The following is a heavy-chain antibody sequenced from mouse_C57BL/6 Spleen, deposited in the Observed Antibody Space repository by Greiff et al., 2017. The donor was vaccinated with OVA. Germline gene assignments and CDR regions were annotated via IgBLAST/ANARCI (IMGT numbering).Heavy chain of an antibody. V-gene: IGHV1-39*01. J-gene: IGHJ1*03. D-gene: IGHD2-5*01. CDR1: GYSFTDYN. CDR3: ARSYSNSYWYFDV. CDR2: INPNYGTT. Sequence: VHVKQSGPELVKPGASVKISCKASGYSFTDYNMNWVKQSNGKSLEWIGVINPNYGTTSYNQKFKGKATLTVDQSSSTAYMQLNSLTSEDSAVYYCARSYSNSYWYFDVWGTGTTVTVSS.